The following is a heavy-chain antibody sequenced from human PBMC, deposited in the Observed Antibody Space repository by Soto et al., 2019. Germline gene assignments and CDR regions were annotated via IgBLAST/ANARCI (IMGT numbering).Heavy chain of an antibody. CDR3: ARDSHGSGSYSLHFDY. CDR1: GFTFSSYA. D-gene: IGHD3-10*01. J-gene: IGHJ4*02. CDR2: ISYDGSNK. V-gene: IGHV3-30-3*01. Sequence: VQLVESGGGVVQPGRSLRLSCAASGFTFSSYAMHWVRQAPGKGLEWVAVISYDGSNKYYADSVKGRFTISRDNSKNTLYLQMNSLRAEDTAVYYCARDSHGSGSYSLHFDYWGQGTLVTVSS.